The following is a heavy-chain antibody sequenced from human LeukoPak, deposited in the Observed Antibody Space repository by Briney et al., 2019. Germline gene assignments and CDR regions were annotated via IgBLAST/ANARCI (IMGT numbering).Heavy chain of an antibody. D-gene: IGHD6-13*01. CDR2: IYYSGST. Sequence: SETLSLTCTVSGGSISSYYWSWIRQPPGKGLEWIGYIYYSGSTNYNPSLKSRVTISVDTSKNQFSLKLSPVTAADTAVYYCASVSSWSKYYFDYWGQGTLVTVSS. CDR1: GGSISSYY. CDR3: ASVSSWSKYYFDY. J-gene: IGHJ4*02. V-gene: IGHV4-59*08.